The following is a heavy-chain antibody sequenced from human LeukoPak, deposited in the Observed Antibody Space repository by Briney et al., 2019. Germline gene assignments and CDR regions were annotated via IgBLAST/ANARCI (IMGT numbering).Heavy chain of an antibody. Sequence: GGSLRLSCAASGFTFSSFALTWVRQTPEKGLEWVASITGRGVATHYAGSVKGRFTISRDNSKNTVYLQMNSLRAEDTAMYFCGSDPNGDYVGALGFWGRGTLVTVSS. CDR2: ITGRGVAT. CDR1: GFTFSSFA. J-gene: IGHJ4*01. CDR3: GSDPNGDYVGALGF. V-gene: IGHV3-23*01. D-gene: IGHD2-8*01.